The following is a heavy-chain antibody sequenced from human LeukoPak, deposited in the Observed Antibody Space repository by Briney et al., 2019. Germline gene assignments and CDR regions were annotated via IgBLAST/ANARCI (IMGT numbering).Heavy chain of an antibody. Sequence: SETLSLTCTVSGGSISGYYWSWIRQPPGKGLEWIGYIYYSGSTNYNPSLKSRVTISVDTSKNQFSLKLSSVTAADTAVYYCVRGEDGTGDYRPTYFDSWGQGTLVTVSS. CDR1: GGSISGYY. V-gene: IGHV4-59*01. CDR2: IYYSGST. CDR3: VRGEDGTGDYRPTYFDS. D-gene: IGHD4-17*01. J-gene: IGHJ4*02.